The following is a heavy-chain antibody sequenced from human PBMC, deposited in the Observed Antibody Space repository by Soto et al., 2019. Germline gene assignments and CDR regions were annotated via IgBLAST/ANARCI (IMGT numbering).Heavy chain of an antibody. CDR3: ASWTSSDYDDYFDY. CDR2: IYYSGST. J-gene: IGHJ4*02. V-gene: IGHV4-59*01. CDR1: GGSISSYY. D-gene: IGHD5-12*01. Sequence: ETLSLTCTVSGGSISSYYWSWIRQPPGKGLEWIGYIYYSGSTNYNPSLKSRVTISVDTSKNQFSLKLSSVTAADTAVYYCASWTSSDYDDYFDYWGQGTLVTVSS.